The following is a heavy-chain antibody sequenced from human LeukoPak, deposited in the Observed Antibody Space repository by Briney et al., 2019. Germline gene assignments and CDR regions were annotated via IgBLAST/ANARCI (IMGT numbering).Heavy chain of an antibody. J-gene: IGHJ4*02. CDR2: INPNSGGT. CDR1: GYTFTGYY. D-gene: IGHD5-12*01. Sequence: ASVKVSCKASGYTFTGYYMHWVRQAPGQGLEWMGWINPNSGGTNYAQKFQGRVTMTRDTSISTAYVELSRLRSDDTAVYYCASSLEGSGYDWNYWGQGTLVTVSS. V-gene: IGHV1-2*02. CDR3: ASSLEGSGYDWNY.